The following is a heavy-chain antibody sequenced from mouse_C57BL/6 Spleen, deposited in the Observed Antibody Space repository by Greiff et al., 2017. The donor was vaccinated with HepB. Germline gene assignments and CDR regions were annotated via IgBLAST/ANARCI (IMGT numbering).Heavy chain of an antibody. V-gene: IGHV1-69*01. CDR1: GYTFTSYW. CDR3: ARYGIDYFDY. D-gene: IGHD1-1*02. J-gene: IGHJ2*01. CDR2: IDPSDSYT. Sequence: VKLQQPGAELVMPGASVKLSCKASGYTFTSYWMHWVKQRPGQGLEWIGEIDPSDSYTNYNQKFKGKSTLTVDKSSSTAYMQLSSLTSEDSAVYYCARYGIDYFDYWGQGTTLTVSS.